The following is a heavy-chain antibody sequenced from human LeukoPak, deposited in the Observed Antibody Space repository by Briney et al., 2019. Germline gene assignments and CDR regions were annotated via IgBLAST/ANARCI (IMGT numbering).Heavy chain of an antibody. Sequence: GGSLRLSCAASGFTFSNAWMSWVRQAPGKGLEWVANIKQDGSATYYVDSVKGRFTMSRDNAKNSLYLQMNSLRGEDTAVYYCARDGTRAPSPPDYWGQGILVTVSS. CDR1: GFTFSNAW. CDR3: ARDGTRAPSPPDY. V-gene: IGHV3-7*01. D-gene: IGHD6-13*01. J-gene: IGHJ4*02. CDR2: IKQDGSAT.